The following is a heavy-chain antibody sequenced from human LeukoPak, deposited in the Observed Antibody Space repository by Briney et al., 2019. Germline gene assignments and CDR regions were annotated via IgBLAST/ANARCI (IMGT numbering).Heavy chain of an antibody. Sequence: GGSLRLSCAASGFTFSSYEMNWVRQAPGKGLEWVSYISSSGSTIYYADSVKGRFTISRDNAKNSLYLQMNSVRAEDTAVYYCAREGVGSYWFDYWGQGTLVTVSS. CDR2: ISSSGSTI. CDR1: GFTFSSYE. CDR3: AREGVGSYWFDY. V-gene: IGHV3-48*03. D-gene: IGHD3-10*01. J-gene: IGHJ4*02.